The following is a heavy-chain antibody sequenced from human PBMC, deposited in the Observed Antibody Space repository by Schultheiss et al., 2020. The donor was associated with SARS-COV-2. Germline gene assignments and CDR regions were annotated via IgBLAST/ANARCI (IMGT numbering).Heavy chain of an antibody. D-gene: IGHD3-16*01. Sequence: ASVKVSCKASGYSFTGYYMHWVRQATGQGLEWMGWMNPNSGNTGYAQKFQGRVTMTRNTSISTAYMELSSLRSEDTAVYYCALQRGGKDAFDIWGQGTMVTVAS. CDR1: GYSFTGYY. J-gene: IGHJ3*02. CDR2: MNPNSGNT. CDR3: ALQRGGKDAFDI. V-gene: IGHV1-8*02.